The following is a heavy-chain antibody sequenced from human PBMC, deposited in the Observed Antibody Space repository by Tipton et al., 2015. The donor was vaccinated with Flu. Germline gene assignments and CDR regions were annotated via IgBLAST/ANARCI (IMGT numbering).Heavy chain of an antibody. D-gene: IGHD4-11*01. CDR1: GDSIGSNYF. V-gene: IGHV4-38-2*01. CDR3: ARRDFSNYVSEPKNWFDF. J-gene: IGHJ5*01. CDR2: VHRSGHP. Sequence: TLSLTCSVSGDSIGSNYFWGWIRQPPGKGLEWIGNVHRSGHPYYNASLKSRVTMSVDSSKNQFSLRLTSVTAADTAVYLCARRDFSNYVSEPKNWFDFWGQGSLVNVSS.